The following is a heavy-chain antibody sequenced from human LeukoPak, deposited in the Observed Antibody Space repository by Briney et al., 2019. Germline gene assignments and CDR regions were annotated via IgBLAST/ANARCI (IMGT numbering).Heavy chain of an antibody. CDR2: ISSSGSTI. D-gene: IGHD3-10*01. Sequence: GGSLRLSCAASGFTFSSYSMNWVRQAPGKGLEWVSYISSSGSTIFYTDSVQGRFTISRDNAKNSLYLQMNSLRAEDTAVYYCARGHFGSGSYYYFDSWGQGTLVTVSS. CDR1: GFTFSSYS. CDR3: ARGHFGSGSYYYFDS. J-gene: IGHJ4*02. V-gene: IGHV3-48*04.